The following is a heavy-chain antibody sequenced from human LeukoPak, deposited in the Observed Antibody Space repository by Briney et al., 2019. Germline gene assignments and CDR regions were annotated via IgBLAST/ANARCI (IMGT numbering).Heavy chain of an antibody. V-gene: IGHV3-23*01. J-gene: IGHJ2*01. Sequence: PGGSLILSCAASGFTFSSYAISWVRQAPGKGLEWVSVISGSGGSTYYADSVKGRFTISRDNSKNTLYLQMNSLRAEDTALYYCAKASPAGYWYFDLWGRGTLVTVSS. CDR1: GFTFSSYA. CDR3: AKASPAGYWYFDL. CDR2: ISGSGGST.